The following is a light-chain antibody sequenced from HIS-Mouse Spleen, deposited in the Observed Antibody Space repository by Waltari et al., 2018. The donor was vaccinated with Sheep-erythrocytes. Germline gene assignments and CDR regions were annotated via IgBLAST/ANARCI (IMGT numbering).Light chain of an antibody. CDR3: QAWDSSTAVV. V-gene: IGLV3-1*01. Sequence: SYELTQPPSVSVSPGQTASITCSGDKLGDKYACWYQQRPGQSPVLVIYQDSKRPQGIPERFSGSNSGNTATLTISGTQAMDEADYYCQAWDSSTAVVFGGGTKLTVL. CDR2: QDS. J-gene: IGLJ2*01. CDR1: KLGDKY.